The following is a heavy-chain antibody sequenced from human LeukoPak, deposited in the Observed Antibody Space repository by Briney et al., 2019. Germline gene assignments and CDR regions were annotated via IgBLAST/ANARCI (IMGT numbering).Heavy chain of an antibody. CDR3: AKGYYDYVWGSYYFDY. Sequence: GGSLRLSCAASGFTFSSYAMSWVRQAPGKGLEWVSAISGSGGSTYYADSVKGRFTISRDNSRDTLYLQMNSLRAEDTAVYYRAKGYYDYVWGSYYFDYWGQGTLVTVSS. CDR2: ISGSGGST. V-gene: IGHV3-23*01. D-gene: IGHD3-16*01. CDR1: GFTFSSYA. J-gene: IGHJ4*02.